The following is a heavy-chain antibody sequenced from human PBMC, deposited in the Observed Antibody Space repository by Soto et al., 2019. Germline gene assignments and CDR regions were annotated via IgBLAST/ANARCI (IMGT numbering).Heavy chain of an antibody. CDR1: GGTFSSYA. Sequence: GASVKVSCKASGGTFSSYAISWLRQSPGQGLEWMGGIIPIFGTANYAQKFQGRVTITADESTSTAYMELSSLRSEDTAVYYCAREGRDGYNFHFDYWGQGTLVTVSS. J-gene: IGHJ4*02. D-gene: IGHD5-12*01. CDR2: IIPIFGTA. CDR3: AREGRDGYNFHFDY. V-gene: IGHV1-69*13.